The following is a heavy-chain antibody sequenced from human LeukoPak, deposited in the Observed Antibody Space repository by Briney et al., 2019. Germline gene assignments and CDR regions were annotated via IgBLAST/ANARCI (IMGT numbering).Heavy chain of an antibody. CDR2: IGTAGDT. Sequence: GGSLRLSCAASGFTFSSSDMHWVRQATGKGLEWVSAIGTAGDTYYPGSVKGRFTISRDNAKSSLYLQMNSLRAEDTAVYYCARVHTVVTPFDSWGQGTLVTVSS. CDR1: GFTFSSSD. V-gene: IGHV3-13*01. D-gene: IGHD4-23*01. CDR3: ARVHTVVTPFDS. J-gene: IGHJ4*02.